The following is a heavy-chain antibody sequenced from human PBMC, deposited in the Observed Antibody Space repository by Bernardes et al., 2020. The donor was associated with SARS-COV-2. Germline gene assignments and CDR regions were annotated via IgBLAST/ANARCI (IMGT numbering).Heavy chain of an antibody. V-gene: IGHV3-9*01. CDR3: ARELLGGYCSGGSCYDYYGMDV. Sequence: GGSLRLCCASSGFTFDDYAMHWVRQAPGKGLEWVSGISWNSGSIGYADSVKGRFTISRDNAKNSLYLQMNSLRAEDTAVYYCARELLGGYCSGGSCYDYYGMDVWGQGTTVTVSS. CDR2: ISWNSGSI. J-gene: IGHJ6*02. CDR1: GFTFDDYA. D-gene: IGHD2-15*01.